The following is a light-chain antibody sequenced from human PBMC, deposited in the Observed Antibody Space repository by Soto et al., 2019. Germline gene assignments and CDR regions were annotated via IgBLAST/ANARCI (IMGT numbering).Light chain of an antibody. V-gene: IGKV1-27*01. CDR2: SSS. Sequence: DFQMTQSPSSLSASVGDRVTITCRASQDISNDVAWYQQKPGKPPNLLISSSSTLQSGVPSRFSGTGYGTDFTLTIGNLQPDDVATYYCQKYNSFPPTFGGGTKVEF. CDR3: QKYNSFPPT. J-gene: IGKJ4*01. CDR1: QDISND.